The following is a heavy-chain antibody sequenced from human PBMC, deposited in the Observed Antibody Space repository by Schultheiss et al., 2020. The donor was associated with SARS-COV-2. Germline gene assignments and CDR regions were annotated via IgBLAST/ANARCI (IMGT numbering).Heavy chain of an antibody. J-gene: IGHJ6*02. CDR2: ISSSSSYI. Sequence: GESLKISCAASGFTVSSNYMSWVRQAPGKGLEWVSSISSSSSYIYYADSVKGRFTISRDNAKNSLYLQMNSLRAEDTAVYYCARDYGMDVWGQGTTVTVSS. CDR1: GFTVSSNY. V-gene: IGHV3-21*01. CDR3: ARDYGMDV.